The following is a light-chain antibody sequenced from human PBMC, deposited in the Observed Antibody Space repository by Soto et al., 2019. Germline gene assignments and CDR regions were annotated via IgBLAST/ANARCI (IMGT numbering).Light chain of an antibody. CDR2: DVS. V-gene: IGLV2-14*01. CDR3: SSYTSSSALEV. CDR1: SSDVGDYNY. Sequence: QSVLTQPASVSGSPGQSITISCTGTSSDVGDYNYVSWYQQHPGKAPKLLIYDVSIRPSGVSNRFSGSKSGNTASLTISGLQAEDEADYYCSSYTSSSALEVLGLGTKVTVL. J-gene: IGLJ1*01.